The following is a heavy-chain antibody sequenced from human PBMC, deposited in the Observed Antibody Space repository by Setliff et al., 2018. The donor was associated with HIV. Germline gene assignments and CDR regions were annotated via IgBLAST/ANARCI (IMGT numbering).Heavy chain of an antibody. V-gene: IGHV4-4*07. D-gene: IGHD1-1*01. CDR2: IYTSGST. Sequence: SSETLSLTCTVSGGSISSYYWSWIRQPAGKGLEWIGHIYTSGSTNYNPSLKSRVTMSVDTSKSQFSLKLSSVTAADTAVYYCAQLGMVDDFDYWGQGTLVTVSS. CDR1: GGSISSYY. CDR3: AQLGMVDDFDY. J-gene: IGHJ4*02.